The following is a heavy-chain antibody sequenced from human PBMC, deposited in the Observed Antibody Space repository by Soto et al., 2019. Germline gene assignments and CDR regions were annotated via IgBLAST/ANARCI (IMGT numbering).Heavy chain of an antibody. CDR2: IWYDGSNK. CDR1: GFTFSSYG. Sequence: PGGSLRLSCAASGFTFSSYGMHWVRQAPGKGLEWVAVIWYDGSNKYYADSVKGRFTISRDNSKNTLYLQMNSLRAEDTAVYYCARDLLGSGCPGLDYWGQGTLVTVSS. V-gene: IGHV3-33*01. CDR3: ARDLLGSGCPGLDY. J-gene: IGHJ4*02. D-gene: IGHD6-19*01.